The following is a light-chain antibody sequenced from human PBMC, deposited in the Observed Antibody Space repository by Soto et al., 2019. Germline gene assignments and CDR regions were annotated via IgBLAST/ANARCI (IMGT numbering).Light chain of an antibody. CDR2: GAS. V-gene: IGKV3-20*01. Sequence: EIVLTQSPGTLSLSPGERATLSCRASQSVTSSLAWYQQKPGQAPRLLIAGASSRATGIPDRFSGSGSGTDFTLTSSRLEPEDCAMYYCQQYARSPQTFGQGTNVEIK. CDR1: QSVTSS. J-gene: IGKJ1*01. CDR3: QQYARSPQT.